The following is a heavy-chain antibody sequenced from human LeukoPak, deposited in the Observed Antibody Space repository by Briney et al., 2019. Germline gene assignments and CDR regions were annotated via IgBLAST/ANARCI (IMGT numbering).Heavy chain of an antibody. J-gene: IGHJ4*02. V-gene: IGHV1-46*01. CDR1: GGTFSSYA. D-gene: IGHD2-15*01. Sequence: GASVKVSCKASGGTFSSYAISWVRQAPGQGLEWMGIINPSGGSTSYAQKFQGRVTMTRDTSTSTVYMELSSLRSEDTAVYYCAVKGSCSGGSCYSVDYWGQGTLVTVSS. CDR3: AVKGSCSGGSCYSVDY. CDR2: INPSGGST.